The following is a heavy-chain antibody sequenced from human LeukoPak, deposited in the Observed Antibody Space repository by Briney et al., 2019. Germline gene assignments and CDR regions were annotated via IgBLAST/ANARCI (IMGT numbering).Heavy chain of an antibody. V-gene: IGHV1-46*01. Sequence: ASVKVSCKASGYTFTSYYMHWVRQAPGQGLEWMGIINPSGGSTSYGQKFQGRVTMTRDTSTSTVYMELSSLRSEDTAVYYCASGLGDDYGDYGMDVWGQGTTVTVSS. D-gene: IGHD4-17*01. CDR1: GYTFTSYY. CDR2: INPSGGST. CDR3: ASGLGDDYGDYGMDV. J-gene: IGHJ6*02.